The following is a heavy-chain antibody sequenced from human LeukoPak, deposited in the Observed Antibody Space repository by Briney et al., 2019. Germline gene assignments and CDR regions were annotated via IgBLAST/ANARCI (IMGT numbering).Heavy chain of an antibody. CDR2: IYTSGST. Sequence: SETLSLTCTVSGGSISSYYWSWIRQPPGKGLEWIGYIYTSGSTNYNPSLKSRVTISVDTSKNQFSLKLSSVTATDTAVYYCAGAVVPAGYYYYYMDVWGKGTTVTVSS. CDR1: GGSISSYY. J-gene: IGHJ6*03. D-gene: IGHD2-2*01. V-gene: IGHV4-4*09. CDR3: AGAVVPAGYYYYYMDV.